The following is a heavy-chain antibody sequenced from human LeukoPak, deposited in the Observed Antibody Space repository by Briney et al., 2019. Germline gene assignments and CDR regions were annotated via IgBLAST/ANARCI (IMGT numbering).Heavy chain of an antibody. Sequence: ASVKVSCRASGYNFIDYDVNWVRQAPGQGLEWLGWINAGNGNTKYSQKFQGRVTITRDTSASTAYMELSSLRSEDTAVYYCARVLGSYDSSYWFDPWGPGTLVTVSS. D-gene: IGHD3-22*01. CDR1: GYNFIDYD. CDR3: ARVLGSYDSSYWFDP. J-gene: IGHJ5*02. V-gene: IGHV1-3*01. CDR2: INAGNGNT.